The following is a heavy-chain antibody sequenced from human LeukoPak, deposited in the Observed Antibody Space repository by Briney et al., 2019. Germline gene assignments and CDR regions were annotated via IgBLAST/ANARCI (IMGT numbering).Heavy chain of an antibody. CDR2: INHSGST. J-gene: IGHJ6*02. V-gene: IGHV4-34*01. D-gene: IGHD2-15*01. CDR3: ARGRGDCSGGSCYRYYYYYGMDV. CDR1: GGSFSGYY. Sequence: SETLSLTCAVYGGSFSGYYWSWIRQPPGKGLEWIGEINHSGSTNYNPSLKSRVTISVDTSKNQFSLKLSSVTAADTAVYYCARGRGDCSGGSCYRYYYYYGMDVWGQGTTVTVSS.